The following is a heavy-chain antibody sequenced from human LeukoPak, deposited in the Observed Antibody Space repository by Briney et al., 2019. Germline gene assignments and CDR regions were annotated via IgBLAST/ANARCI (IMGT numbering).Heavy chain of an antibody. CDR2: IYYSGST. CDR3: ARDRTYCSSTSCYESLGFDP. J-gene: IGHJ5*02. D-gene: IGHD2-2*01. V-gene: IGHV4-31*03. Sequence: SETLSLTCTVSGGSISSGGYYWRWIRQHPGKGLEWIGYIYYSGSTYYNPSLKSRVTISVDTSKNQFSLKLSSVTAADTAVYYCARDRTYCSSTSCYESLGFDPWGQGTLVTVSS. CDR1: GGSISSGGYY.